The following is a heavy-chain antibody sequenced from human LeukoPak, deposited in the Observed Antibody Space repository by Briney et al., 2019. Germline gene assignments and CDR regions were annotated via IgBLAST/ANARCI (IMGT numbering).Heavy chain of an antibody. Sequence: GGSLRLSCAASGFTFSSYSMNWVRQAPGKGLEWVSSISSSSSYIYYADSVKGRFTISRDNAKNSLYLQMNSLRAEDTAVYYCARHRASIAARPLDYWGQGTLVTVSS. J-gene: IGHJ4*02. CDR3: ARHRASIAARPLDY. D-gene: IGHD6-6*01. CDR1: GFTFSSYS. V-gene: IGHV3-21*01. CDR2: ISSSSSYI.